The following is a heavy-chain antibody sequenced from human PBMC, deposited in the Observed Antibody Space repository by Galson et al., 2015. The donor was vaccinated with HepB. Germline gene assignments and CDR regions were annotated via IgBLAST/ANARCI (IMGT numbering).Heavy chain of an antibody. D-gene: IGHD6-13*01. Sequence: CAISGDSVSSKSAIWNWIRQSPSRGLEWLGRTYYRSKWYFQYAESVKGRITINPDTSNNQFSLQLNSVTPEDTAMYYCARLDPGGDSWLLNYFDYWGQGTLVTVSP. CDR1: GDSVSSKSAI. V-gene: IGHV6-1*01. CDR3: ARLDPGGDSWLLNYFDY. J-gene: IGHJ4*02. CDR2: TYYRSKWYF.